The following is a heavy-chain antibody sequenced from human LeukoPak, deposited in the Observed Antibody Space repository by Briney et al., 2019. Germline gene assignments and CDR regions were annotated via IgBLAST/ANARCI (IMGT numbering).Heavy chain of an antibody. CDR3: ARGVKGITMIVVNFDY. CDR1: GGSFSGYY. J-gene: IGHJ4*02. CDR2: INHSGST. V-gene: IGHV4-34*01. Sequence: SETLSLTCAVYGGSFSGYYCSWIRQPPGKGLEWIGEINHSGSTNYNPSLKSRVTISVDTSKNQFSLKLSSVTAADTAVYYCARGVKGITMIVVNFDYWGQGTLVTVSS. D-gene: IGHD3-22*01.